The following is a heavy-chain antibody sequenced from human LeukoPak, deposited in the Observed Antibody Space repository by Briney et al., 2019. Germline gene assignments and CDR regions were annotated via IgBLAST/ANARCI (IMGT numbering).Heavy chain of an antibody. D-gene: IGHD3-22*01. V-gene: IGHV4-59*01. CDR1: GGSISSYY. CDR3: ARGRNYYDSRGGVDY. J-gene: IGHJ4*02. CDR2: IYSSGST. Sequence: SETLSLTCTVSGGSISSYYWSWIRQPPGKGLEWIGYIYSSGSTNYNPSLKSRVTISVDTSKNQFSLKLSSVTAADTAVYYCARGRNYYDSRGGVDYWGQGTLVTVSS.